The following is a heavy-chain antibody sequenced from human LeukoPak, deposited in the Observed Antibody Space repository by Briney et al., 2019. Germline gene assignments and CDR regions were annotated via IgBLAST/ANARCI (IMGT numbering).Heavy chain of an antibody. CDR1: GSTFSDYY. D-gene: IGHD2-2*01. V-gene: IGHV3-11*01. CDR3: ARDMPGDAFDI. Sequence: GGCLRLSCAASGSTFSDYYMSWMRQAPGKGLEWVSYISSSGSTIYYADSVKGRFTISRDNAKNSLYLQMNSLRAEDTAVYYCARDMPGDAFDIWGQGTMGTVSS. CDR2: ISSSGSTI. J-gene: IGHJ3*02.